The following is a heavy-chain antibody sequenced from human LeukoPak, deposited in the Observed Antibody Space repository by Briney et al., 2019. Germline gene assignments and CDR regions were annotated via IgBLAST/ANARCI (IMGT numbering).Heavy chain of an antibody. D-gene: IGHD3-22*01. CDR3: ARDRGRYYDSRGFYWGYYFDS. J-gene: IGHJ4*02. CDR1: GFTFSTYA. V-gene: IGHV3-23*01. CDR2: ISGSGDST. Sequence: GGSLRLSCAASGFTFSTYAVNWVRQAPGKGLEWVSTISGSGDSTYYADSVKGRFTISRDNTKDTLYLQMSSVRVDDTAAYYCARDRGRYYDSRGFYWGYYFDSWGQGILVTVST.